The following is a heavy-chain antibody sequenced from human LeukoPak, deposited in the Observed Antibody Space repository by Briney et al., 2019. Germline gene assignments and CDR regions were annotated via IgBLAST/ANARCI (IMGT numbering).Heavy chain of an antibody. J-gene: IGHJ5*02. CDR2: FDPEDGET. D-gene: IGHD4-11*01. CDR3: ATLSGSNYDWFDP. Sequence: ASVKVSCKASGYTFTSYAMHWVRQAPGQRLEWMGGFDPEDGETIYAQKFQGRVTMTEDTSTDTAYMELSSLRSEDTAVYYCATLSGSNYDWFDPWGQGTLVTVSS. V-gene: IGHV1-24*01. CDR1: GYTFTSYA.